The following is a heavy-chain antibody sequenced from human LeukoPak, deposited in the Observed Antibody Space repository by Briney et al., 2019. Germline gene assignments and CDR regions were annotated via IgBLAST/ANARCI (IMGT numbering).Heavy chain of an antibody. J-gene: IGHJ3*02. D-gene: IGHD2-2*01. V-gene: IGHV5-51*01. CDR2: IYPGDSTT. CDR3: ARYPGSTLGSDAFDI. Sequence: GESLKISCKGSGYSFTSYWIGWVRQMPGKGLQWMGIIYPGDSTTKYSPPFQGQVTISADKSINTAYLQWSSLKASDTAMYYCARYPGSTLGSDAFDIWGQGTMVTVSS. CDR1: GYSFTSYW.